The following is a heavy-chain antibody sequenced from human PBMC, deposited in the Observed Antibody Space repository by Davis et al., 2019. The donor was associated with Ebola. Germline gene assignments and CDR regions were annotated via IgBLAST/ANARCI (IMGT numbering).Heavy chain of an antibody. V-gene: IGHV1-69*13. J-gene: IGHJ4*01. D-gene: IGHD5-24*01. CDR1: LCTFIRYP. CDR2: IIPIFGTA. Sequence: SSVTVSFMASLCTFIRYPISWLRQPPGHGLDWMGGIIPIFGTANYAQKFHTRVTITAYESTSTADMELSSLRSEDTVVYYCGRGRMATLPTIYYFDYWGEGTLVTVSS. CDR3: GRGRMATLPTIYYFDY.